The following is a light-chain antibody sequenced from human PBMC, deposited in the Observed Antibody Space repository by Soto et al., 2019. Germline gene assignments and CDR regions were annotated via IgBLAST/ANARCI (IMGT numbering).Light chain of an antibody. J-gene: IGLJ2*01. CDR3: QSYDNSHVV. Sequence: QSVLTQPPSVSGAPGQRVTISCTGSSSNIGAGYDVHWYQQLPGTAPKLLIYGNSNRPSGVPDRFSGSKSGTSASLAITGLQAEDEADYYCQSYDNSHVVFGGGTQLTVL. V-gene: IGLV1-40*01. CDR2: GNS. CDR1: SSNIGAGYD.